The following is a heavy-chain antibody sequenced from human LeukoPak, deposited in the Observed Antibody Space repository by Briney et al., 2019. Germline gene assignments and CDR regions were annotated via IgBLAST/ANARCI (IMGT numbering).Heavy chain of an antibody. J-gene: IGHJ5*02. D-gene: IGHD1-26*01. Sequence: PSETLSLTCTVSGGSISNYYWSWIRQPPGKGLEWIGYIYYSGYTYYNSSLESRVTISLDTSKKQFSLKLSSVTAADTAVYYCARGGRTWFGPWGQGTLVTVSS. CDR1: GGSISNYY. V-gene: IGHV4-59*01. CDR2: IYYSGYT. CDR3: ARGGRTWFGP.